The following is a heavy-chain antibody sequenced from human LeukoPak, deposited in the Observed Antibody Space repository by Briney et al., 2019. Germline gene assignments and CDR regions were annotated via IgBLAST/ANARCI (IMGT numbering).Heavy chain of an antibody. J-gene: IGHJ4*02. V-gene: IGHV3-33*01. Sequence: GGSLRLSCAASGFTFSSHGMHWVRQAPGKGLEWVAVIWYDGCNKYYADSVKGRFTISRDNSKNMVSLQMNRLRAEDTAVYYCARGEDQLDYWGQGTLVTVSS. CDR3: ARGEDQLDY. CDR1: GFTFSSHG. CDR2: IWYDGCNK.